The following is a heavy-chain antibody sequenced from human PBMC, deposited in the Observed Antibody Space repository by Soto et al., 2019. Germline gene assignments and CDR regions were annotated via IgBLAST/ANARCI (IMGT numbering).Heavy chain of an antibody. J-gene: IGHJ6*02. V-gene: IGHV5-51*01. Sequence: GESLKISCKGSGYSFTRYWIGWVRQMPWKGLEWMGIIYPGDSDTRYSPSFQGQVTISADKSISTAYLQWSSLKASDTAMYYCARQGGSEGYYYYGMDVWGQGTTVTVSS. CDR2: IYPGDSDT. CDR1: GYSFTRYW. CDR3: ARQGGSEGYYYYGMDV. D-gene: IGHD6-19*01.